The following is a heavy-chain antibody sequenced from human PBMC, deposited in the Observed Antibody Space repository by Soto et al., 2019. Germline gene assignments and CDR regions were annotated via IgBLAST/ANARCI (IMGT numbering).Heavy chain of an antibody. Sequence: SLRLSCAASGFTFSSYWMSWVRQAPGKGLEWVANIKPDGSEKYYVDSVKGRFTISRDNAKNSLYLQTNSLRAEDTAVYFCASSAYNKNGYWGQGTLVTVSS. CDR3: ASSAYNKNGY. CDR1: GFTFSSYW. V-gene: IGHV3-7*01. D-gene: IGHD4-4*01. J-gene: IGHJ4*02. CDR2: IKPDGSEK.